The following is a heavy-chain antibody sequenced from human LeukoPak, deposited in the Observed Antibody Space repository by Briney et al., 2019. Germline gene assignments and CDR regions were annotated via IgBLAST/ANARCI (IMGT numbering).Heavy chain of an antibody. D-gene: IGHD3-16*01. V-gene: IGHV4-38-2*01. Sequence: SEALSLTCAVSGYSISSGYYWGRIRQPPGKGLEWIGSIYHSGSTYYNPSLKSRVTISVDTSKNQFSLKLSSVTAADTAVYYCASGGDYSDYWGQGTLVTVSS. J-gene: IGHJ4*02. CDR1: GYSISSGYY. CDR2: IYHSGST. CDR3: ASGGDYSDY.